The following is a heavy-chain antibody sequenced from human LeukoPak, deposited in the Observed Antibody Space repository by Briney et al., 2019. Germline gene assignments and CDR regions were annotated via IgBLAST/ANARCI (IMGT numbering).Heavy chain of an antibody. Sequence: NSSETLSLTCTVSGGSISSYYWSWIRQPPGKGLEWIGYIYYSGSTNYNPSLKSRVTISVDTSKNQFSLKLSSVTAADTAVYYCARSTRTYYYCYGMDVWGQGTTVTVSS. V-gene: IGHV4-59*01. CDR3: ARSTRTYYYCYGMDV. J-gene: IGHJ6*02. CDR2: IYYSGST. D-gene: IGHD1/OR15-1a*01. CDR1: GGSISSYY.